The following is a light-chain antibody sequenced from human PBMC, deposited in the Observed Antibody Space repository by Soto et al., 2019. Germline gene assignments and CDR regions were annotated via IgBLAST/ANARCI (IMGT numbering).Light chain of an antibody. CDR3: QSYDSSLSGYV. J-gene: IGLJ1*01. V-gene: IGLV1-40*01. Sequence: QSVLTQPPSVSEAPGQRVTISCTGSSSNIGAGYEAHWYQQVPGTAPKLLIYENNNRPSGVPDRFSGSKSGTSASLAITGLRAEDEGEYYCQSYDSSLSGYVFGTGTKLTVL. CDR1: SSNIGAGYE. CDR2: ENN.